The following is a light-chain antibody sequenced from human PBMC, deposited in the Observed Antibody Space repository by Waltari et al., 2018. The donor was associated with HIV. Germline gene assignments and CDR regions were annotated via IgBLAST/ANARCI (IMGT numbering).Light chain of an antibody. Sequence: IYCTGTSSDVGGYNYVSWYQQHPGKAPKLMIYDVSKRPSGVPDRFSGSKSGNTASLTISGLQAEDEADYYCCSYAGSYTFGVFGGGTKLTVL. CDR3: CSYAGSYTFGV. CDR1: SSDVGGYNY. J-gene: IGLJ3*02. CDR2: DVS. V-gene: IGLV2-11*01.